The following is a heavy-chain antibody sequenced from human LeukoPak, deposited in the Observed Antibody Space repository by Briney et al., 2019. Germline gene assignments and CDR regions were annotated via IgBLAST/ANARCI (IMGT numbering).Heavy chain of an antibody. J-gene: IGHJ4*02. CDR1: GFTFSSYS. CDR3: ARDPVPYDFWRGYYRD. CDR2: IRSNSSYI. D-gene: IGHD3-3*01. Sequence: GGSLRLSCAASGFTFSSYSMNWVRQAPGKGLEWVSSIRSNSSYIYYADAVKGRFTISRDNAKNSLYLQMNSLRAEDTAVYYCARDPVPYDFWRGYYRDWGQPTMVTVCS. V-gene: IGHV3-21*01.